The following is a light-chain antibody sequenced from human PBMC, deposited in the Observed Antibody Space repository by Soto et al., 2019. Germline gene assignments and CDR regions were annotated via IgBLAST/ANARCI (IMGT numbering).Light chain of an antibody. CDR2: EGS. CDR3: CSYAGSSTFV. CDR1: SIDVGSYNL. J-gene: IGLJ1*01. V-gene: IGLV2-23*03. Sequence: QSALTQRASVSGSPGQSITISCTGTSIDVGSYNLVSWYQQHPGKAPKLMIYEGSKRPSGVSNRFSGSKSGNTASLTISGLQAEDEADYYCCSYAGSSTFVFGTGTKLTVL.